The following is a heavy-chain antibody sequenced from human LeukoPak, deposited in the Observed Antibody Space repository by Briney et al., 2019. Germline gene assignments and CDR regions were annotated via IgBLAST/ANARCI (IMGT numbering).Heavy chain of an antibody. CDR2: ISSNGGST. V-gene: IGHV3-64D*06. Sequence: PGGSLRLSCSASGFTFSSYAMHWVRQAPGKGLEYVSAISSNGGSTYYADSVKGRFTISRDNSKNTLYLQMSSLRAEDTAAYYCVKDWRGVVVPAADDAFDIWGQGTMVTVSS. D-gene: IGHD2-2*01. CDR1: GFTFSSYA. J-gene: IGHJ3*02. CDR3: VKDWRGVVVPAADDAFDI.